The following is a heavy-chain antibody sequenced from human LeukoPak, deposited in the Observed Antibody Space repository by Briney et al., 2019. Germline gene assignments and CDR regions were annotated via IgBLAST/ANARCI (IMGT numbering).Heavy chain of an antibody. CDR1: GFSFSSHW. D-gene: IGHD4-17*01. CDR3: ARDDGDFDY. V-gene: IGHV3-7*01. J-gene: IGHJ4*02. Sequence: PGGSLRLSCAASGFSFSSHWMTWVRQAPGKGLEWVASIKHDGSEKYYLDSVKGRFTISRDNAKNSLYLQMNSLRAEDTAVYYCARDDGDFDYWGQGTLVTVSS. CDR2: IKHDGSEK.